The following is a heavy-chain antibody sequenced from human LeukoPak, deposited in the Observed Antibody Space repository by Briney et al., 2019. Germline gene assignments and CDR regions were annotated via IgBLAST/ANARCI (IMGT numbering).Heavy chain of an antibody. CDR1: GFTFDDYG. D-gene: IGHD6-19*01. J-gene: IGHJ4*02. Sequence: CPGGSLRLSCAASGFTFDDYGMSWVRQAPGKGLEWVSNINWNGGSTGYADSVRGRFTSSRDNAKNSLYLQMNSLRAEDTALYYCARVSDISVAAYFDYWGQGTRVTVSS. V-gene: IGHV3-20*04. CDR3: ARVSDISVAAYFDY. CDR2: INWNGGST.